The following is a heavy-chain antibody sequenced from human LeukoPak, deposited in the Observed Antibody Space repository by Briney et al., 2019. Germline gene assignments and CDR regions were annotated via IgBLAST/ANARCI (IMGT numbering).Heavy chain of an antibody. CDR2: IYYSGNA. CDR3: ARHVRQQLPPKAFDY. Sequence: TSETLSLTCAVSGGSISSGIYYWGWIRQPPGKGLEWIGSIYYSGNAYYNPSLKSRVTISVDTSKNQLSLKLNSVTAADTAVYYCARHVRQQLPPKAFDYWGQGTLVTVSP. D-gene: IGHD6-13*01. V-gene: IGHV4-39*01. CDR1: GGSISSGIYY. J-gene: IGHJ4*02.